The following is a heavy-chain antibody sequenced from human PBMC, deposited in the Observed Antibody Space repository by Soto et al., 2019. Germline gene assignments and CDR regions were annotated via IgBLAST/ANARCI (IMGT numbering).Heavy chain of an antibody. D-gene: IGHD3-3*01. CDR2: INHSGST. V-gene: IGHV4-34*01. J-gene: IGHJ6*03. CDR1: GGSFSGYY. Sequence: NPSETLSLTCAVYGGSFSGYYWSWIRQPPGKGLEWIGEINHSGSTNYNPSLKSRVTISVDTSKNQFSLKLSSVTAADTAVYYCAKLRNTIFGVAEHYYMDVWGQGTKVTVSS. CDR3: AKLRNTIFGVAEHYYMDV.